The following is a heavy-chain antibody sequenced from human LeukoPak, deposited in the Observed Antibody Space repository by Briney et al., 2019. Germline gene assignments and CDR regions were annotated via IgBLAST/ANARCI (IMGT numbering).Heavy chain of an antibody. J-gene: IGHJ5*02. CDR2: ISYDGSNK. D-gene: IGHD3-3*01. Sequence: PGGSLRLSCAASGFTFSSYAMHWVRQAPGKGLEWVAVISYDGSNKYYADSVKGRFTISRDNSKNTLYLQMNSLRAEDTAVYYCAKQITIFNWFDPWGQGTLVTVSS. CDR3: AKQITIFNWFDP. V-gene: IGHV3-30-3*02. CDR1: GFTFSSYA.